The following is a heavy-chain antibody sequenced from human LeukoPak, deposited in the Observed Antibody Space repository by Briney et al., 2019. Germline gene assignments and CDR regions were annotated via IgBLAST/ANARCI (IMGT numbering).Heavy chain of an antibody. CDR2: IYPGDSDT. D-gene: IGHD6-19*01. CDR3: ASGSSGWYRYFDY. V-gene: IGHV5-51*01. CDR1: GYSFTTYG. Sequence: GESLKISCKGSGYSFTTYGIGWVRQMAGKGLEWRGIIYPGDSDTRYSPSFQGQVTISADKSITTAYLQWSSLKASDTAMYYCASGSSGWYRYFDYWGQGTLVTVSS. J-gene: IGHJ4*02.